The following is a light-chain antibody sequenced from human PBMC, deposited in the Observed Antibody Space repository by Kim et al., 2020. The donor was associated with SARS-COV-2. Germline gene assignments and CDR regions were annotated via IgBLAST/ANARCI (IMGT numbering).Light chain of an antibody. CDR1: QRISSNY. Sequence: EIVLTQSPGTLSLSPGERATLSCRASQRISSNYLAWYQHKPGQAPRLLIHDASSRATGIPDRFSGSGSGTDFTLTISRLEPEDFAVYCCQQYISSPYTFGQGTKLEI. V-gene: IGKV3-20*01. CDR3: QQYISSPYT. J-gene: IGKJ2*01. CDR2: DAS.